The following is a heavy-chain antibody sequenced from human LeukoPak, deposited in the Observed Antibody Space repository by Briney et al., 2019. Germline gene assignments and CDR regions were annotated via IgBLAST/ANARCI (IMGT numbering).Heavy chain of an antibody. J-gene: IGHJ4*02. CDR2: INHSGST. V-gene: IGHV4-34*01. D-gene: IGHD2-2*01. CDR1: GGSFSGYY. Sequence: SETLSLTCAVYGGSFSGYYWSWIRQPPGKGLEWIGEINHSGSTNYNPPLKSRVTISVDTSKNQFSLKLSSVTAADTAVYYCARGGVVPAAIDYWGQGTLVTVSS. CDR3: ARGGVVPAAIDY.